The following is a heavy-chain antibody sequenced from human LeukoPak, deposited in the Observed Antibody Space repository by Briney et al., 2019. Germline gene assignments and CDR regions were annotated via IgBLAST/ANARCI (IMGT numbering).Heavy chain of an antibody. Sequence: ASVKVSCKASGYTFNAYYIHWVRQAPGQGLEWMGWINPNSGVTNYAQKFQGRVTMTRDTSFSAAYMELSSLISDDTAVYYCARASGSDSSVKSFYYMGVWGKGSTVTVSS. V-gene: IGHV1-2*02. CDR2: INPNSGVT. CDR1: GYTFNAYY. D-gene: IGHD6-6*01. J-gene: IGHJ6*03. CDR3: ARASGSDSSVKSFYYMGV.